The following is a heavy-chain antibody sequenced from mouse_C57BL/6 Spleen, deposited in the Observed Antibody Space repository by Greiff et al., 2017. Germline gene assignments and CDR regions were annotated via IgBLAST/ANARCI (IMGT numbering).Heavy chain of an antibody. CDR3: TRQGITTVGYAMDY. CDR2: IDPETGGT. V-gene: IGHV1-15*01. J-gene: IGHJ4*01. D-gene: IGHD1-1*01. CDR1: GYTFSDYE. Sequence: QVQLQQSGAELVRPGASVTLSCKASGYTFSDYEMHWVKQTPVHGLEWIGAIDPETGGTAYNQKFKGKAILTAEKSSSTAYMELRSLTSEDSAVYYCTRQGITTVGYAMDYWGQGTSVTVSS.